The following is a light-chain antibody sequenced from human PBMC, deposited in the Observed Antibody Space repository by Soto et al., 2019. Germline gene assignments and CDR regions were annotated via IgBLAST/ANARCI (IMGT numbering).Light chain of an antibody. Sequence: DIQMTQSPSSLSASVGDRVTITCRASQSISSYLNWYQQKPGKAPKLLIYAASSLQSGVPSRFSGSGSGTDFTLTISSLQTEDFATYYCSQSYSNFFTFGPGTKVDIK. CDR3: SQSYSNFFT. CDR1: QSISSY. CDR2: AAS. V-gene: IGKV1-39*01. J-gene: IGKJ3*01.